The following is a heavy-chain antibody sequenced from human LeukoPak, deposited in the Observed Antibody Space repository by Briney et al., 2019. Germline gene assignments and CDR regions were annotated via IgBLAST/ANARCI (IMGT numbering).Heavy chain of an antibody. V-gene: IGHV1-18*01. D-gene: IGHD3-22*01. CDR1: GYTFTSYG. J-gene: IGHJ3*02. CDR2: ISAYNGST. Sequence: ASVKVSCKASGYTFTSYGISWVRQAPGQGLEWMGWISAYNGSTNYAQKLQGRVTMTTDTSTSTAYMELRSLRSDDTAVYYCARGPDHRLPFDYYDSSGHDAFDIWGQGTMVTVSS. CDR3: ARGPDHRLPFDYYDSSGHDAFDI.